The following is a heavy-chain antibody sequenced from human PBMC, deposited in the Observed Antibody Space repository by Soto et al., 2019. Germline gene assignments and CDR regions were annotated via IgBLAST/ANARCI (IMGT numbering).Heavy chain of an antibody. J-gene: IGHJ5*02. CDR3: ARGLTGGIDP. CDR1: GGTFSSYA. CDR2: IIPIFGTA. V-gene: IGHV1-69*13. D-gene: IGHD3-10*01. Sequence: RASVKVSCKASGGTFSSYAISWVRQAPGQGLEWMGGIIPIFGTANYAQKFQGRVTITADESTSTAYMELSSLRSEDTAVYYCARGLTGGIDPWGQGTLVTVSS.